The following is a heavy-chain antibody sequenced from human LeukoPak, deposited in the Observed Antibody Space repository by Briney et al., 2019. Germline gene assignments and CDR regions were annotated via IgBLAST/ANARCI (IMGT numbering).Heavy chain of an antibody. V-gene: IGHV1-69*04. CDR3: ARVVAETFDYYGSGSYLDY. D-gene: IGHD3-10*01. CDR1: GGTFSSYA. J-gene: IGHJ4*02. CDR2: IIPILGIA. Sequence: ASVKVSCKASGGTFSSYAISWVRQAPGQGPEWMGRIIPILGIANYAQKFQGRVTITADKSTSTAYMELSSLRSEDTAVYYCARVVAETFDYYGSGSYLDYWGQGTLVTVSS.